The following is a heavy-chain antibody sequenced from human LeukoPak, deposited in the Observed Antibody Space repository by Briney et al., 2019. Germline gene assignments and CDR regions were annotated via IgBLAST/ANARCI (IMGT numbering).Heavy chain of an antibody. CDR3: ARWSEDYYYYSGMDV. CDR2: IFYSGST. CDR1: GGSISSYY. V-gene: IGHV4-59*01. D-gene: IGHD3-3*01. J-gene: IGHJ6*02. Sequence: PSEALSLTCTVSGGSISSYYWSWIRQPPGKGLEWIGYIFYSGSTNYNPSLKSRVTISVDTSKNQFSLKLSSVTAADTAVYYCARWSEDYYYYSGMDVWGQGTTATV.